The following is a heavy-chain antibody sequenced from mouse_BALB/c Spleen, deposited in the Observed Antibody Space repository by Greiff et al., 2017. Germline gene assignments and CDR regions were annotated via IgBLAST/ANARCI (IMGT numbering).Heavy chain of an antibody. Sequence: VQLQQSGTVLARPGASVKMSCKASGYTFTSYWTHWVKQRPGQGLEWIGALYPGNSDTSYNQKFKGKAKLTAVTSTSTAYMELSSLTNEDSAVYYCTREESYYGNYVHFDYWGQGTTLTVSS. CDR2: LYPGNSDT. D-gene: IGHD2-10*01. CDR1: GYTFTSYW. CDR3: TREESYYGNYVHFDY. V-gene: IGHV1-5*01. J-gene: IGHJ2*01.